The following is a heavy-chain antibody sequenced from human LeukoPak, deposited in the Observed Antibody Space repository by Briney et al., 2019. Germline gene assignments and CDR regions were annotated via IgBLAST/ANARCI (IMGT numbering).Heavy chain of an antibody. Sequence: PGRSLRLSCAASGFTFSSYAMHWVRQAPGKGLEWVAVISYDGSNKYYADSVKGRFTISRDNSKNTLYLQMNSLRAEDTAVYYCARELPSRELPAAKLYYYYGMDVWGQGTTVTVSS. CDR3: ARELPSRELPAAKLYYYYGMDV. V-gene: IGHV3-30-3*01. J-gene: IGHJ6*02. CDR1: GFTFSSYA. CDR2: ISYDGSNK. D-gene: IGHD2-2*01.